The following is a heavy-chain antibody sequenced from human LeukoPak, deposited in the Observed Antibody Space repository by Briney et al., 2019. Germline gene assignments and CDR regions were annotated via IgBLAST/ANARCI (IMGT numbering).Heavy chain of an antibody. J-gene: IGHJ4*02. CDR3: VRDEGREQLAYYLDC. V-gene: IGHV3-30*19. CDR2: ISNTGHQT. CDR1: GSTISWFG. D-gene: IGHD1-1*01. Sequence: GRSLRLSCAASGSTISWFGMHWVRHAPDKGLEWVAAISNTGHQTTYANSARGRLTISRDHPNNTLYLQMNSLRPEDTALYCCVRDEGREQLAYYLDCWGQGTPVTVSS.